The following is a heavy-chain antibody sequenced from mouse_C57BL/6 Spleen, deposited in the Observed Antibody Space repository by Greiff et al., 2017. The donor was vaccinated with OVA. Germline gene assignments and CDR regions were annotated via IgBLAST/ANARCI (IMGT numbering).Heavy chain of an antibody. CDR2: ISDGGSYT. CDR3: ARDMGSSGLYYYAMDY. J-gene: IGHJ4*01. CDR1: GFTFSSYA. V-gene: IGHV5-4*01. Sequence: EVKLVESGGGLVKPGGSLKLSCAASGFTFSSYAMSWVRQTPEKRLEWVATISDGGSYTYYPDNVKGRFTISRDNAKNNLYLQMSHLKSEDTAMYYCARDMGSSGLYYYAMDYWGQGTSVTVSS. D-gene: IGHD3-2*02.